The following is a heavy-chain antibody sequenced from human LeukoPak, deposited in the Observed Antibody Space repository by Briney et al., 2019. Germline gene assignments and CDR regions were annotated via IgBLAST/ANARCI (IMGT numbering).Heavy chain of an antibody. CDR1: GYTFTSYD. V-gene: IGHV1-8*01. CDR2: MNPNSGHT. J-gene: IGHJ5*02. Sequence: ASVKVSCKASGYTFTSYDINWVRQATGQGLEWMGWMNPNSGHTGYAQKFQGRATMTRNTSISTAYMELSSLRSEDTAVYYCARMHYYDSSGDNWFDPWGQGTLVTVSS. D-gene: IGHD3-22*01. CDR3: ARMHYYDSSGDNWFDP.